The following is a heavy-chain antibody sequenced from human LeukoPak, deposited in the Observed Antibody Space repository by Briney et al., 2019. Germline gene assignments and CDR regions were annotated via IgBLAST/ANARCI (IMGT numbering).Heavy chain of an antibody. CDR2: ISGSGGST. Sequence: GGSLRLSCEASGFTFSSSAMSWVRQAPGKGLEWVLAISGSGGSTYYADSVKGRFTISRDISKNTLYLQMNSLRAEDTAVYYCAKSAGTTCCQSAFDIWGQGTMVTVSS. V-gene: IGHV3-23*01. J-gene: IGHJ3*02. CDR3: AKSAGTTCCQSAFDI. CDR1: GFTFSSSA. D-gene: IGHD2-2*01.